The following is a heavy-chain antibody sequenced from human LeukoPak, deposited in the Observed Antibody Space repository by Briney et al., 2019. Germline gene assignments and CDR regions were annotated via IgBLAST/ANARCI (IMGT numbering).Heavy chain of an antibody. Sequence: GGSLRLSCAASGFTFSSYEMNWVRQAPGKGLEWVSYISSSGSTIYYADSMKGRFTISRDNSKNTLYLQMSSLRAEDTAVYYCAREKQWLEAFDIWGQGTMVTVSS. J-gene: IGHJ3*02. CDR2: ISSSGSTI. D-gene: IGHD6-19*01. CDR1: GFTFSSYE. V-gene: IGHV3-48*03. CDR3: AREKQWLEAFDI.